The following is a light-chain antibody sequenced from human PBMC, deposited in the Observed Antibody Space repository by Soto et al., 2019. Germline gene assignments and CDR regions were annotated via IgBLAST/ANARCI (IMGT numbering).Light chain of an antibody. J-gene: IGLJ1*01. CDR1: SSDVGGYDY. V-gene: IGLV2-8*01. CDR3: SSYAGSSTYV. CDR2: EVS. Sequence: QSVLTQPRSASGSPGRSVTISCTGTSSDVGGYDYVSWYQQHPGKAPKLMIYEVSKRPSGVPDRFSGSKSGNTASLTVSGLQAEDEADYYCSSYAGSSTYVLATPTKVTAL.